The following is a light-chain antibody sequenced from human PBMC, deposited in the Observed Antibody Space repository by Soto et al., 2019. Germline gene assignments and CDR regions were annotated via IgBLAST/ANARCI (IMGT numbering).Light chain of an antibody. CDR2: EVS. CDR3: RSYAGSNNWV. CDR1: SSDVGNYNF. Sequence: QSALTQPPSASGSPGQSVTISCTGTSSDVGNYNFVSWYQQHPGKAPKFIIYEVSKRPSGVPARFSASKSGNTASLTVSGLQAEDEADYFCRSYAGSNNWVFGGGTKLTVL. V-gene: IGLV2-8*01. J-gene: IGLJ3*02.